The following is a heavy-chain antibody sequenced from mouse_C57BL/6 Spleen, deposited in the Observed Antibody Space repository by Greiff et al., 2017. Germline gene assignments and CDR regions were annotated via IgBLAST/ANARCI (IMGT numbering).Heavy chain of an antibody. CDR1: GYAFSSYW. CDR3: ARSGDGYYGYAMDY. D-gene: IGHD2-3*01. Sequence: VKLQQSGAELVKPGASVKISCKASGYAFSSYWMNWVKQRPGKGLEWIGQIYPGDGDTNYNGKFKGKATLTADKSSSTAYRQLSSLTSEDSAVYFCARSGDGYYGYAMDYGGQGTSVTVSS. J-gene: IGHJ4*01. V-gene: IGHV1-80*01. CDR2: IYPGDGDT.